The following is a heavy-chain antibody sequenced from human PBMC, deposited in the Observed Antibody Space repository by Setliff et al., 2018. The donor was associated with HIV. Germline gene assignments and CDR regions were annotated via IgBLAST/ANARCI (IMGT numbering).Heavy chain of an antibody. CDR1: GGSISSGGYS. CDR2: IYYSGST. V-gene: IGHV4-31*03. D-gene: IGHD2-21*01. J-gene: IGHJ4*02. CDR3: ARDNALIRAPFEY. Sequence: SETLSLTCTVSGGSISSGGYSWSWIRQYPGKGLEWIGYIYYSGSTYYNPALKSRVSISVDTSKNQFSLKLNSVSAADTAIYYCARDNALIRAPFEYWGQGALVTVSS.